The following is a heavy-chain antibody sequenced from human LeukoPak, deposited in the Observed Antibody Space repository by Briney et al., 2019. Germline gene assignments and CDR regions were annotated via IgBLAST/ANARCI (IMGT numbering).Heavy chain of an antibody. CDR1: GGSISSYY. Sequence: SETLSLTCTVSGGSISSYYRSWIRQPPGKGLEWIGYIYYSGSTNYNPSLKSRVTISVDTSKNQFSLKLSSVTAADTAVYYCARGSRLEMAFGYYFDYWGQGTLVTVSS. V-gene: IGHV4-59*01. CDR2: IYYSGST. J-gene: IGHJ4*02. D-gene: IGHD5-24*01. CDR3: ARGSRLEMAFGYYFDY.